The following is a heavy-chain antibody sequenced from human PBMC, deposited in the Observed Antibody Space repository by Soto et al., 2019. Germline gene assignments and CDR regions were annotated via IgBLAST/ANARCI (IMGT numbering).Heavy chain of an antibody. Sequence: SETLSLTCTVSGGSISSSSYYWGWIRQPPRKGLEWIGSIYYSGSTYYNPSLKSRVTISVDTSKNQFSLKLSSVTAADTAVYYCARHGREYSSSSFRSHYYYYYGMDVWGQGTTVTV. V-gene: IGHV4-39*01. D-gene: IGHD6-6*01. J-gene: IGHJ6*02. CDR2: IYYSGST. CDR3: ARHGREYSSSSFRSHYYYYYGMDV. CDR1: GGSISSSSYY.